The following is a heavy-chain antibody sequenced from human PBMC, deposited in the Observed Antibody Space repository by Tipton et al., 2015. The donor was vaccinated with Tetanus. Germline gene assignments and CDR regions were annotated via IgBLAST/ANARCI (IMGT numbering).Heavy chain of an antibody. CDR3: AREADCSGGSCFSGAFDN. Sequence: SLRLSCAASSFIFSSYGIHWVRQAPGKGLEWVAVSWYDGTDKYYADSVKGRFTISRDNSKNTLYLQMNSLRAEDTAVYYCAREADCSGGSCFSGAFDNWGQGTQVTVSS. CDR1: SFIFSSYG. J-gene: IGHJ4*02. D-gene: IGHD2-15*01. CDR2: SWYDGTDK. V-gene: IGHV3-33*01.